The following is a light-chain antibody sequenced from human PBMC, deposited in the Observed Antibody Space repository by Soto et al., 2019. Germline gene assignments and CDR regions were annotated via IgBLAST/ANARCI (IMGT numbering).Light chain of an antibody. CDR2: DAS. Sequence: EIVLTQSPATLSLSPGERATLSCRASQSVSSYLAWYQQKPGQAPRLLIYDASNRATGIPARFSGSGSGTDFTLTISSLEPEDFAVYYCQQRSKWPPFTFGPGNKVDIK. CDR1: QSVSSY. V-gene: IGKV3-11*01. CDR3: QQRSKWPPFT. J-gene: IGKJ3*01.